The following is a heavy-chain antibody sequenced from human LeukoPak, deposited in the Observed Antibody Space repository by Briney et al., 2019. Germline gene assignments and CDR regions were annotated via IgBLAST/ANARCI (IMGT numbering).Heavy chain of an antibody. J-gene: IGHJ5*02. Sequence: GASVKVSCKASGGTFSSYAISWVRQAPGQGLEWMGGIIPIFGTANYAQKFQGRVTITADKSTSTAYMELSSLRSEDTAVYYCATALFRGTSNWFDPWGQGTLVTVSS. CDR3: ATALFRGTSNWFDP. V-gene: IGHV1-69*06. CDR2: IIPIFGTA. CDR1: GGTFSSYA. D-gene: IGHD3-10*02.